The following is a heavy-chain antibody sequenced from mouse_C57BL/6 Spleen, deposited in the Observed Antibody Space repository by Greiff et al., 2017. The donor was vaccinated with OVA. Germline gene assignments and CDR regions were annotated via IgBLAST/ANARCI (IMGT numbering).Heavy chain of an antibody. J-gene: IGHJ1*03. CDR2: FYPGSGSI. CDR3: ARHEGDYYGSSYWYFDV. V-gene: IGHV1-62-2*01. CDR1: GYTFTEYT. Sequence: QVQLQQSGAELVKPGASVKLSCKASGYTFTEYTIHWVKQRSGQGLEWIGWFYPGSGSIKYNEKFKDKATLTADKSSSTVYMELSRLTSEDSAVYFCARHEGDYYGSSYWYFDVWGTGTTVTVSS. D-gene: IGHD1-1*01.